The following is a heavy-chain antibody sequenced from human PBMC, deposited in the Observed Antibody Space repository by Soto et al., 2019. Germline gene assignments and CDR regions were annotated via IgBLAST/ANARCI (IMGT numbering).Heavy chain of an antibody. D-gene: IGHD2-2*02. V-gene: IGHV3-21*01. Sequence: GGSLRLSCVGSGFTFSTYSIHWVRQAPGKGLEWVSSISSRSDIYYANSVKGRFTISRDNAKNSVSLQMNSLRAEDTAVYYCAREYTAWPLAYGLDVWGHGTTVTVSS. J-gene: IGHJ6*02. CDR1: GFTFSTYS. CDR3: AREYTAWPLAYGLDV. CDR2: ISSRSDI.